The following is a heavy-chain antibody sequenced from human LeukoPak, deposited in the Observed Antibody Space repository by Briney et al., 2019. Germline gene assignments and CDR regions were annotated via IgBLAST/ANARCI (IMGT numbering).Heavy chain of an antibody. D-gene: IGHD3-16*02. CDR1: GFTFSSYA. J-gene: IGHJ3*02. V-gene: IGHV3-23*01. CDR3: AKSVMITFGGVIGAFDI. CDR2: ISGSGGST. Sequence: GGSLGLSCAASGFTFSSYAMSWVRQAPGKGLEWVSAISGSGGSTYYADSVKGRFTISRDNSKNTLYLQMNSLRAEDTAVYYCAKSVMITFGGVIGAFDIWGQGTMVTVSS.